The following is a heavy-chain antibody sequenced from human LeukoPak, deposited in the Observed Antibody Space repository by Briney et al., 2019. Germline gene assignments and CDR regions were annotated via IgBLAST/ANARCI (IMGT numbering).Heavy chain of an antibody. V-gene: IGHV3-21*01. J-gene: IGHJ6*02. CDR1: GFTFTSYS. Sequence: GGSLILSCAASGFTFTSYSMNWVRQAPGKALEWVSSIISSSHYIYYADSVKGRFTITRDNAKNSLYLQLNSLRAENTAVYYCARDRVVVVPAATEVRTYYYGMDVWGQGATVTVSS. CDR2: IISSSHYI. D-gene: IGHD2-2*01. CDR3: ARDRVVVVPAATEVRTYYYGMDV.